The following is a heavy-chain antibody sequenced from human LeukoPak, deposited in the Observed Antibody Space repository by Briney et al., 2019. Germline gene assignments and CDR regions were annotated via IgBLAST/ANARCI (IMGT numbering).Heavy chain of an antibody. J-gene: IGHJ4*02. CDR1: GFTFDEYT. V-gene: IGHV3-9*03. Sequence: PGRSLRLSCAASGFTFDEYTMHWVRQAPGKGLEWVSGISWKSGTIGYADSVKGRFTISRGNAKNSLYLQMNSLRVEDMALYYCVKARRDGYNSWGIFDYWGQGTLVTVSS. D-gene: IGHD5-24*01. CDR2: ISWKSGTI. CDR3: VKARRDGYNSWGIFDY.